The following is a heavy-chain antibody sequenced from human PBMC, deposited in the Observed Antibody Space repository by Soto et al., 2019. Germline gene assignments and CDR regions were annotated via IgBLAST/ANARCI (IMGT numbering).Heavy chain of an antibody. D-gene: IGHD5-12*01. Sequence: LRLSCAASGFTFSSYWMHWVRQAPGKGLVWVSRIKGDGSETNYAGSVKGRFTISRDNAKNTLYLQLNSLRAEDTAVYYCLRGNSGYGNFDYWGQGTRVTVSS. CDR2: IKGDGSET. V-gene: IGHV3-74*01. CDR1: GFTFSSYW. CDR3: LRGNSGYGNFDY. J-gene: IGHJ4*02.